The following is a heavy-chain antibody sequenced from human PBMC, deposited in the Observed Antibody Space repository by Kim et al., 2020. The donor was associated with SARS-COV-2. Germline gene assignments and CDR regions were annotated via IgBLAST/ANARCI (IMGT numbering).Heavy chain of an antibody. D-gene: IGHD5-18*01. CDR2: ISAYNGNT. CDR1: GYTFTSYG. CDR3: ARDLPILYSYGYDHRDY. V-gene: IGHV1-18*01. Sequence: ASVKVSCKASGYTFTSYGISWVRQAPGQGLEWMGWISAYNGNTNYAQKLQGRVTMTTDTSTSTAYMELRSLRSDDTAVYYCARDLPILYSYGYDHRDYWGQGTLVTVSS. J-gene: IGHJ4*02.